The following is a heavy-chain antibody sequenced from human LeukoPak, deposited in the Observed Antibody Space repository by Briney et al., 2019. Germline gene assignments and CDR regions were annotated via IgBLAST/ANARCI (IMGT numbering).Heavy chain of an antibody. Sequence: SVKVSCKASGGTFSSYAISWVRQAPGQGLEWMGRIIPILGIANYAQRFQGSVTITADKSTSTAYMELSSLRSEDTAVYYCASSPPIAAAGNNWFDPWGQGTLVTVSS. V-gene: IGHV1-69*04. J-gene: IGHJ5*02. CDR3: ASSPPIAAAGNNWFDP. CDR2: IIPILGIA. CDR1: GGTFSSYA. D-gene: IGHD6-13*01.